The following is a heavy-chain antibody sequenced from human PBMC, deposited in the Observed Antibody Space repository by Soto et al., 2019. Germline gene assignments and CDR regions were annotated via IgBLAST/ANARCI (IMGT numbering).Heavy chain of an antibody. CDR2: IYPGDSDT. J-gene: IGHJ6*02. CDR3: ALQGGERGYSYIPWRHMSDYGMDV. D-gene: IGHD5-18*01. Sequence: PGESLKISCKGSGYSFTSYWIGWVRQMPGKGLEWMGIIYPGDSDTRYSPSFQGQVTNSADKSISTAYLQWSSLKASDTAMYYCALQGGERGYSYIPWRHMSDYGMDVWGQGTTVTVSS. V-gene: IGHV5-51*01. CDR1: GYSFTSYW.